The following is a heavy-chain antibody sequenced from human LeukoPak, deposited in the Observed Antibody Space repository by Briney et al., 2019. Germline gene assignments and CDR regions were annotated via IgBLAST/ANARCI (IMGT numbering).Heavy chain of an antibody. CDR1: GFTFSSYA. V-gene: IGHV3-30*18. D-gene: IGHD3/OR15-3a*01. CDR2: ISYDGSNK. CDR3: ANGGLGYFDY. Sequence: GGSLRLSCAASGFTFSSYAMSWVRQAPGKGLEWVAVISYDGSNKYYADSVKGRFTISRDNSKNTLYLQMNSLRAEDTAVYYCANGGLGYFDYWGQGTLVTVSS. J-gene: IGHJ4*02.